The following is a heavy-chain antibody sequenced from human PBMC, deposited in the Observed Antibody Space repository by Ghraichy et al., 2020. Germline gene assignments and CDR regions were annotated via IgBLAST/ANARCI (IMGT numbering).Heavy chain of an antibody. CDR3: ARVGVNWNYALPYWFDP. Sequence: SETLSLMCTVSGGSISGYYWSWIRQTPGKGLEWIGYIHDSGSTNYNPSLKSRVTMSVDTSKRQYSLILSSVTGADTAVYYCARVGVNWNYALPYWFDPWGQGTLVTVSS. V-gene: IGHV4-59*01. CDR2: IHDSGST. D-gene: IGHD1-7*01. CDR1: GGSISGYY. J-gene: IGHJ5*02.